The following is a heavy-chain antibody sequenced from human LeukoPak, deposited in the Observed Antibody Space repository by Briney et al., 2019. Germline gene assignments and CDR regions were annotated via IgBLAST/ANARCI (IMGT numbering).Heavy chain of an antibody. D-gene: IGHD3-10*01. V-gene: IGHV1-2*02. CDR3: VRERERGTYFI. CDR2: INPNSGGT. Sequence: ASVKVSCKASGYTFTGYYMHWVRQAPGQGLEWMGWINPNSGGTNYAQKFQGRVTITRDTSTMTVYMELTSLRSEDTDVYYCVRERERGTYFIWGQGTLVTVSS. CDR1: GYTFTGYY. J-gene: IGHJ4*02.